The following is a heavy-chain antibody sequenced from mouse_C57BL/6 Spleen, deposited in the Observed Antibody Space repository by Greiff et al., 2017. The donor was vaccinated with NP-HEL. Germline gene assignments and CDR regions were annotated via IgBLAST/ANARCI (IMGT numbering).Heavy chain of an antibody. V-gene: IGHV1-7*01. CDR1: GYRLTWCG. Sequence: QVQLQQSGAELAHPGASVKVYCKACGYRLTWCGGQLVGGVSGQCLQWLGYLNPSSGYTKYNQKFKDKATLTADKSSSTAYMQLSSLTYEDSAVYYCARGMRQNGSSTFAYWGQGTLVTVSA. D-gene: IGHD1-1*01. CDR2: LNPSSGYT. J-gene: IGHJ3*01. CDR3: ARGMRQNGSSTFAY.